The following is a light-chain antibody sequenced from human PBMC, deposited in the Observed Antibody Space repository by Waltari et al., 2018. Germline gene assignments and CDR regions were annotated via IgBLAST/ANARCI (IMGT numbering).Light chain of an antibody. J-gene: IGKJ1*01. CDR2: DAS. CDR1: QSVGRY. Sequence: EIVLTQSPATLSLSPGERATLSCWASQSVGRYLAWYQQKPGQAPRLLIYDASIRATGIPDRFSGSGSGTDFSLTISRLEPEDFAVYYCQKYVSLPATFGQGTKVEIK. CDR3: QKYVSLPAT. V-gene: IGKV3-20*01.